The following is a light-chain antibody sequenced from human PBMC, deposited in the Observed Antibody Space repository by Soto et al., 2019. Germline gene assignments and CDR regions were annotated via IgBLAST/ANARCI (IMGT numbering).Light chain of an antibody. CDR1: QSVRSSS. V-gene: IGKV3-20*01. CDR3: QQYGDSPDTDRWT. Sequence: EIVLTQSPGTLSLSPGERASLSCRASQSVRSSSLAWYQQKPGQPPRLLIYGASSRATGIPDRFSGIGSGSDFTLTISRLEPEDFAVYFCQQYGDSPDTDRWTFGPGTKVEIK. CDR2: GAS. J-gene: IGKJ1*01.